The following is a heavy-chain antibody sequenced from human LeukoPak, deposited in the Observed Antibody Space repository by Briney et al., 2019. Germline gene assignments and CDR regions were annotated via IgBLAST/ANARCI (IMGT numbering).Heavy chain of an antibody. CDR3: ARGASDFWSGYYRARYYFDY. J-gene: IGHJ4*02. D-gene: IGHD3-3*01. CDR1: GFTFSSYN. V-gene: IGHV3-21*04. CDR2: ISSSSSYI. Sequence: GGSLRLSCAASGFTFSSYNMNWVRQAPGKGLEWVSSISSSSSYIYYADSVKGRFTISRDTAKSSLYLQMNSLRAEDTAVYYCARGASDFWSGYYRARYYFDYWGQGTLVTVSS.